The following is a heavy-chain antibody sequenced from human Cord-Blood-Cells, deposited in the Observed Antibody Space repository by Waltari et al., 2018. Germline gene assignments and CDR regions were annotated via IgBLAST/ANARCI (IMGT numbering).Heavy chain of an antibody. CDR3: ASPGGQLAHDAFDI. V-gene: IGHV1-2*02. J-gene: IGHJ3*02. CDR1: GYTFTGYY. CDR2: INPSSGGT. Sequence: QVQLVQSGAEVKKPGASVKVSCKAPGYTFTGYYMHWVRQAPGQGLEWMGWINPSSGGTNYAQKFQGRVTMTRDTSISTAYMELSRLRSDDTAVYYCASPGGQLAHDAFDIWGQGTMVTVSS. D-gene: IGHD6-6*01.